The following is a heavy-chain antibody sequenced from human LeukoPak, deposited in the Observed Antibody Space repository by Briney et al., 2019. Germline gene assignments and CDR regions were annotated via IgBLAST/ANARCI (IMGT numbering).Heavy chain of an antibody. CDR2: ISTTSTAI. V-gene: IGHV3-48*03. CDR1: GFTFRSYE. D-gene: IGHD6-13*01. J-gene: IGHJ4*02. CDR3: ARLGSSWNCFDY. Sequence: TGVSLRLSCGASGFTFRSYEMNWVRQAPGKGLEWVTYISTTSTAIVYADSVQGRFTISRDNAKNSQYLQMYSLKAEDTGVYYCARLGSSWNCFDYWGQGTLVTVSS.